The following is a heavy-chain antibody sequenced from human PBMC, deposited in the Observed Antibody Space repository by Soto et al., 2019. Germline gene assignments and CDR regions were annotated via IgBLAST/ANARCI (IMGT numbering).Heavy chain of an antibody. J-gene: IGHJ6*03. V-gene: IGHV1-18*01. CDR2: ISAYNGNT. CDR1: GYTFTSYG. Sequence: QVQLVQSGAEVKKPGASVKVSCKASGYTFTSYGISWVRQAPGQGLEWMGWISAYNGNTNYAQKLQGRVTMTTDTSTSTAYMELRSLRSDDTAVYYCARYVVVLIHSGYYYYYMDVWGKGTTVTVSS. CDR3: ARYVVVLIHSGYYYYYMDV. D-gene: IGHD2-8*01.